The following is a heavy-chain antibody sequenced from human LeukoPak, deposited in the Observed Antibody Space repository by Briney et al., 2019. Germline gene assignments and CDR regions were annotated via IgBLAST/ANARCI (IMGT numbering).Heavy chain of an antibody. CDR1: GYTFTGYY. D-gene: IGHD5-18*01. CDR3: ARARSPVWELWLGH. J-gene: IGHJ4*02. CDR2: INPNSGGT. Sequence: ASVKVSCKASGYTFTGYYMHWARQAPGQGLEWMGWINPNSGGTNYAQKFQGRVTMTRDTSISTAYMELSRLRSDDTAVYYCARARSPVWELWLGHWGQGTLVTVSS. V-gene: IGHV1-2*02.